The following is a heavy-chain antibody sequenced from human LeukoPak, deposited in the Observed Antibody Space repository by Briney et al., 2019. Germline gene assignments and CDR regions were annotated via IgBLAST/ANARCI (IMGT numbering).Heavy chain of an antibody. D-gene: IGHD5-24*01. Sequence: GGSLRLSCVGSGFSFRSHWVNWVRQSPGKVLEWVANIKPDGSDKYYVDSARGRFTVSRDNAKNSAFLQMNSLRAEDTAIYYCATISAQTFDIWGQGTLVSVSS. CDR3: ATISAQTFDI. V-gene: IGHV3-7*01. J-gene: IGHJ3*02. CDR1: GFSFRSHW. CDR2: IKPDGSDK.